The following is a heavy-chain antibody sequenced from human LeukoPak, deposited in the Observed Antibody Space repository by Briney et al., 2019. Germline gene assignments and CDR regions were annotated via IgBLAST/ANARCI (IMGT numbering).Heavy chain of an antibody. V-gene: IGHV3-48*04. CDR3: GRGSGGYDPLAFDF. CDR2: ISSSSTSM. CDR1: GFIFSGYS. J-gene: IGHJ4*02. Sequence: GGSLRLSCAASGFIFSGYSMNWVRQAPGKGLEWISYISSSSTSMYYAESVKGRFTISKDNPKNSLYLQMNSLRAEDTAVYHCGRGSGGYDPLAFDFWGQGTLVTVSS. D-gene: IGHD5-12*01.